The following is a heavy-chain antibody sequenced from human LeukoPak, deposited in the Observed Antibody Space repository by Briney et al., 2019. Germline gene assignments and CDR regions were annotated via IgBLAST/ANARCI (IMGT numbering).Heavy chain of an antibody. D-gene: IGHD5-24*01. CDR3: SREGDGYRSVY. CDR2: IIPIFGTA. V-gene: IGHV1-69*05. J-gene: IGHJ4*02. CDR1: GGTFSSYA. Sequence: ASVKVSCKASGGTFSSYAISWVRQAPGQGREGMGGIIPIFGTANYEQKFQGRVTITTDETTSTAYMELSSVRSEDTAAYYCSREGDGYRSVYWGQGTLVTVSS.